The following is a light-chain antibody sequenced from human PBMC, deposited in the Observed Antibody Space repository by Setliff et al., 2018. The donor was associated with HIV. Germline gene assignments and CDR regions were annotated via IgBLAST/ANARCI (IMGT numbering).Light chain of an antibody. CDR2: DVN. CDR1: ATDVGNYES. J-gene: IGLJ2*01. CDR3: CSYVSGDTWI. V-gene: IGLV2-23*02. Sequence: SALTQPASVSGSPGQSITISCTGSATDVGNYESVSWYQHHPGEVPKLIIYDVNKRPSGISNRFSGSKTGNSASLTISGLHTEDEADYYCCSYVSGDTWIFGGGTKVTVL.